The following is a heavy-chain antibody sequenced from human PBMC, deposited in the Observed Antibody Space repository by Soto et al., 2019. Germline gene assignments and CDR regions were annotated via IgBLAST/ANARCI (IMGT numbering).Heavy chain of an antibody. D-gene: IGHD5-12*01. CDR3: ASLRGGGYLDY. CDR1: GGTFSSYA. Sequence: QVQLVQSGAEVKKPGSSVKVSCKASGGTFSSYAISWVRQAPGQGLEWVGGIIPIFGTANYAQKFQGRVTITADEPPSTAYMELSSLRSEDTAVYYCASLRGGGYLDYWGQGTLVTVSS. CDR2: IIPIFGTA. V-gene: IGHV1-69*12. J-gene: IGHJ4*02.